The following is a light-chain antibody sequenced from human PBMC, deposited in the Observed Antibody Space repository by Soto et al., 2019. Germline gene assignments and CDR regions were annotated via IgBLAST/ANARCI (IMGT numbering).Light chain of an antibody. Sequence: QSALTQPASMSGSPGQSITISCTGTSSDVGSYNLVSWYQQFPDKAPKLIIYDGSERPSGVSDRFSGSKSGNTASLTISGLRAEDDAEYHCSSNAHSSSFAYVFGTGTKVTVL. CDR1: SSDVGSYNL. V-gene: IGLV2-23*01. J-gene: IGLJ1*01. CDR2: DGS. CDR3: SSNAHSSSFAYV.